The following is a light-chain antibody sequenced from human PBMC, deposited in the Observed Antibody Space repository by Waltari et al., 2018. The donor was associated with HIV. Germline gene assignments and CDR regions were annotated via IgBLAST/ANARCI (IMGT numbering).Light chain of an antibody. Sequence: DIHLTQFPSTLSAFLGKRVTITCRASQSVGSWLAWYQHKTGKAPKLLIHKASVFESGVSSIFSGSGSETEFPLIIDSLEPDDFATYYCQQYNTDPSFGQGTRLEMK. CDR2: KAS. J-gene: IGKJ5*01. V-gene: IGKV1-5*03. CDR1: QSVGSW. CDR3: QQYNTDPS.